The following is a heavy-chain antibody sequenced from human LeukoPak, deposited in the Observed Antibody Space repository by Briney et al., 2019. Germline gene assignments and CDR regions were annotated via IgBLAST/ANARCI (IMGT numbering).Heavy chain of an antibody. J-gene: IGHJ4*02. CDR3: AKEDLRRHFDFDY. Sequence: PGGSLRLSCAASGFTFSSYAMSWVRQAPGKGLEWVSAISGSGGSTYYADSVKGRFTISRDNSKSTLFLQMNSLRAEDTALYYCAKEDLRRHFDFDYWGQGTLVTVSS. D-gene: IGHD3-9*01. V-gene: IGHV3-23*01. CDR2: ISGSGGST. CDR1: GFTFSSYA.